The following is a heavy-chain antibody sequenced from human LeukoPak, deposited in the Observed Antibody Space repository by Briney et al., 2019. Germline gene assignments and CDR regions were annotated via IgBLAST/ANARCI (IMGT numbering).Heavy chain of an antibody. V-gene: IGHV1-2*02. CDR2: INPNSGGT. CDR3: ARDSHDYYYYYGMDV. CDR1: GYTFTGYY. J-gene: IGHJ6*02. Sequence: ASVKVSFKASGYTFTGYYMHWARQAPGQGLEWMGWINPNSGGTNYAQKFQGRVTMTRDTPISTAYMELSRLRSDDTAVYYCARDSHDYYYYYGMDVWGQGTTVTVSS.